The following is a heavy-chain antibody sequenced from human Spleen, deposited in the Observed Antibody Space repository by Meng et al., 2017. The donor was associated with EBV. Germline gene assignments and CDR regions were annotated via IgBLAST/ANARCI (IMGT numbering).Heavy chain of an antibody. CDR3: AKDLSGRFDP. J-gene: IGHJ5*02. V-gene: IGHV3-30*18. D-gene: IGHD1-14*01. CDR1: GFIFSGYG. CDR2: IPSDASHNK. Sequence: QEQVGESGGGVVQPGRSLRLSCAASGFIFSGYGFHWVRQAPGKGPEWVAIIPSDASHNKYYADSVKGRFTISRDNSKNTLYLQMNSLKIEDTAVYYCAKDLSGRFDPWGQGTLVTASS.